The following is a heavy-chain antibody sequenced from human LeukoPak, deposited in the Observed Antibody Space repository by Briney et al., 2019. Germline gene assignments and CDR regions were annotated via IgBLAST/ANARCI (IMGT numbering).Heavy chain of an antibody. CDR1: GFTVSSNY. CDR2: IFSGGTT. V-gene: IGHV3-66*01. CDR3: GYFDPPTGY. Sequence: GGSLRLSCAASGFTVSSNYVSWVRQAPGMGLEWVSVIFSGGTTYYAESVKGRYTISRDNSKNTLYLQVNSLRAEDTAVYYCGYFDPPTGYWGQGTLVTVSS. D-gene: IGHD3-9*01. J-gene: IGHJ1*01.